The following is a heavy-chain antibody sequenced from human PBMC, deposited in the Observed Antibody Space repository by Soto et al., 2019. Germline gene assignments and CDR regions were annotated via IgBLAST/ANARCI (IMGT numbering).Heavy chain of an antibody. V-gene: IGHV3-53*01. CDR2: IYSGGTT. CDR3: ARGIPALYYYYYGMDV. CDR1: GFTVNSNY. J-gene: IGHJ6*02. Sequence: GWSLRLSCASSGFTVNSNYMSWVLQTPGEGLEWVSVIYSGGTTYYADSVKGRFTISRDNSKNTLYLQMNSLRAEDTAVYYCARGIPALYYYYYGMDVWGQGTPVTVSS. D-gene: IGHD2-2*01.